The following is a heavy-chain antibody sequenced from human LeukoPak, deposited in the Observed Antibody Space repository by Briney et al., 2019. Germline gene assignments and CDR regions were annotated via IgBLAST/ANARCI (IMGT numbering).Heavy chain of an antibody. V-gene: IGHV1-24*01. J-gene: IGHJ4*02. CDR1: GYTLTQLS. CDR2: SDPEDGEI. D-gene: IGHD2-15*01. Sequence: ASVKVSCKVSGYTLTQLSMHWVRRAPGKGLEWMGRSDPEDGEIIYAQKFQGRVTLTGDTLTDTAYMELSSLRSEDTAVYYCATGFISSPRIADFWGQGTPVTVSS. CDR3: ATGFISSPRIADF.